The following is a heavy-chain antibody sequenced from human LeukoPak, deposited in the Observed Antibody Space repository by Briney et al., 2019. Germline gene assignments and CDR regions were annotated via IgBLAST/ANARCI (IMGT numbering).Heavy chain of an antibody. Sequence: GGSLRLSCAASGFTLSSYAMSWVRQAPGKGLEWVSAISGSGGSTYYADSVKGRFTISRDNSKNTLYLQMNSLRAEDTAVYYCAKRGDYYDFWSGYYLGLDYWGQGTLVTVSS. V-gene: IGHV3-23*01. J-gene: IGHJ4*02. D-gene: IGHD3-3*01. CDR3: AKRGDYYDFWSGYYLGLDY. CDR2: ISGSGGST. CDR1: GFTLSSYA.